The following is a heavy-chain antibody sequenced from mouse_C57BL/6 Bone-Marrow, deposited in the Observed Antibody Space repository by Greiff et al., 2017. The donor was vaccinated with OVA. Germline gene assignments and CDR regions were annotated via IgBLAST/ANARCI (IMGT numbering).Heavy chain of an antibody. CDR2: ISSGSSTI. CDR3: ARSTRSFDY. Sequence: DVKLQESGGGLVKPGGSLKLSCAASGFTFSDYGMHWVRQAPEKGLEWVAYISSGSSTIYYADTVKGRFTISRDNAKNTLFLQMTSLRSEDTAMYYCARSTRSFDYWGQGTTLTVSS. D-gene: IGHD3-1*01. CDR1: GFTFSDYG. J-gene: IGHJ2*01. V-gene: IGHV5-17*01.